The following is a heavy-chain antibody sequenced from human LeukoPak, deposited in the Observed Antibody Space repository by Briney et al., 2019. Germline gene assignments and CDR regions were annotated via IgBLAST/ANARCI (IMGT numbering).Heavy chain of an antibody. J-gene: IGHJ4*02. V-gene: IGHV3-21*01. CDR1: GFTFSSYS. CDR2: ISSRSSYI. Sequence: GGSLRLSCAASGFTFSSYSMNWVRQAPGKGLEWVSSISSRSSYIYYADSVKGRFTISRDNAKNSLFLQMNSLRAEDTAVYYCARVALTCSSTSCFPHFDYWGQGTLVTVSS. CDR3: ARVALTCSSTSCFPHFDY. D-gene: IGHD2-2*01.